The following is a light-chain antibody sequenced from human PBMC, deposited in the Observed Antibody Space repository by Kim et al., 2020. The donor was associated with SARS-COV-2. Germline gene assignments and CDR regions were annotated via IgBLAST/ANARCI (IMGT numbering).Light chain of an antibody. Sequence: QSVLTQPPSASGSPGQSVTISCTGSSSDVGGYNYVSWYQQHPGKAPKLMIYEVTKRPSGVPDRFSGSKSGSTASLTVSGLQAEDEADYYCSSYAGSNNLVFGGGTQLTV. CDR1: SSDVGGYNY. J-gene: IGLJ3*02. CDR3: SSYAGSNNLV. V-gene: IGLV2-8*01. CDR2: EVT.